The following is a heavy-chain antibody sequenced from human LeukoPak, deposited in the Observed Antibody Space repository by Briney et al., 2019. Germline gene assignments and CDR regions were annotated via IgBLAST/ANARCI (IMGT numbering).Heavy chain of an antibody. V-gene: IGHV4-30-4*02. CDR3: ARGEYYDLFDI. CDR2: IYYSGST. CDR1: GGSTSSVNYY. Sequence: SETLSLTCTVSGGSTSSVNYYWSWIRQSPGKGLEWIGYIYYSGSTYYNPSLRSRVTISVDTSKNQFSLKLSSVTAADTAVYYCARGEYYDLFDIWGQGTMVTVSS. J-gene: IGHJ3*02. D-gene: IGHD3-3*01.